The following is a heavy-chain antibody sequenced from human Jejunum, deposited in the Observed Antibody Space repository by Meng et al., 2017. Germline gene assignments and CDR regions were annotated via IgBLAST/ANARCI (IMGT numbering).Heavy chain of an antibody. Sequence: VRLVGSGGGVVQPGRSLRLSLAASGFGFSTYAMHWVRQAPGKGLEWVSAISGSGAGTYYADSVKGRFTISRDNSRNTLYLQMNSLRAEDTAVYYCVRDGPNYFDYWGQGTLVTVSS. CDR2: ISGSGAGT. CDR1: GFGFSTYA. CDR3: VRDGPNYFDY. V-gene: IGHV3-23*04. J-gene: IGHJ4*02.